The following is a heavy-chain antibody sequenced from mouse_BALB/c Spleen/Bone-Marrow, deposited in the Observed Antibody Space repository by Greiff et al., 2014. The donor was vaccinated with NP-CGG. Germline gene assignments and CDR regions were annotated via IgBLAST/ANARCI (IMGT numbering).Heavy chain of an antibody. D-gene: IGHD2-1*01. CDR2: IYYSGTI. J-gene: IGHJ2*01. V-gene: IGHV3-5*02. CDR3: ARYYGNYFDY. CDR1: GIPFTTGNYR. Sequence: EVMLVESGPGLVKPSQTVSLTCTVTGIPFTTGNYRGSCIRQFPGKKLEWIGYIYYSGTITYNPSLTSRTTITRDTSKNQFFLEMNSLTAEDTATYYCARYYGNYFDYWGQGTTLTVSS.